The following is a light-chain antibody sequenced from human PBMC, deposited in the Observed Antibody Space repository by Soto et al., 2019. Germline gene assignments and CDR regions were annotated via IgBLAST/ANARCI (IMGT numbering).Light chain of an antibody. CDR2: VAS. V-gene: IGKV3-20*01. J-gene: IGKJ1*01. Sequence: IVLTQSPGTLSLSPGEIATLSCRASQSVSSSYLAWYQQKPGQAPRLLIYVASSTATGIPDRFSGSGSGTDFSLTISRLEPEDFAVYYCQQYGSSPVTFGQGTKVEIK. CDR3: QQYGSSPVT. CDR1: QSVSSSY.